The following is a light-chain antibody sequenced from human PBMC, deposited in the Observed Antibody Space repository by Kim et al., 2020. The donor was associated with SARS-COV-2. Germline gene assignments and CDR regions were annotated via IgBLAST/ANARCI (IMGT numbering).Light chain of an antibody. CDR3: AGWDDSLNAAV. CDR2: KNN. V-gene: IGLV1-44*01. Sequence: ELTQPPSVSGTPGQRVTISCSGSSSNLGTNSVHWYQQFPGTAPEVLIYKNNQRPSGVPDRFSGSKSGTSASLAISGLQSEDEGDYYCAGWDDSLNAAVFAGGTQLTAL. J-gene: IGLJ7*02. CDR1: SSNLGTNS.